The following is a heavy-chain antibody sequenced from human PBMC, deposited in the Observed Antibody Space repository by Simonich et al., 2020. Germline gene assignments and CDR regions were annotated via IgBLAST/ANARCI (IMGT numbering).Heavy chain of an antibody. D-gene: IGHD6-13*01. V-gene: IGHV4-39*01. CDR3: ARHAGFAFDI. CDR1: GGSISSSSYY. Sequence: QLQLQESGPGLVKPSETLSLTCTVSGGSISSSSYYWGWFRQPPGKGLEWIGSIYSSGRTYYNPSLRSRVTRSVDTSKNQFALKLSSVTAADTAVYYCARHAGFAFDIWGQGTMVTVSS. J-gene: IGHJ3*02. CDR2: IYSSGRT.